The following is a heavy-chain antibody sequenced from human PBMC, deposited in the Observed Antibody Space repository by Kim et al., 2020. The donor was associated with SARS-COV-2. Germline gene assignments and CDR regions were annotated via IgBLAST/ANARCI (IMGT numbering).Heavy chain of an antibody. V-gene: IGHV3-53*01. CDR2: GST. J-gene: IGHJ3*02. CDR3: ARDEGAFDI. Sequence: GSTYYADSGKGRFTTSRDNSKNTLYLQMTSLRAEDTAVYYCARDEGAFDIWGQGTMVTVSS.